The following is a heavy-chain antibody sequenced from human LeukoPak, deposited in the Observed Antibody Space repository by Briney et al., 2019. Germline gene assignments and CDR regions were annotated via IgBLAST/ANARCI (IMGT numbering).Heavy chain of an antibody. Sequence: GESLKISCMGSGYSFTSYWIAWVRQMPGKGLEWMGSISPADSDTRYSPSFQGQVTISADKSINTAYLQWSSLKASDTAMYYCARPAYCGSDCLAVWGQGTLVTVSS. CDR3: ARPAYCGSDCLAV. V-gene: IGHV5-51*01. J-gene: IGHJ4*02. CDR1: GYSFTSYW. CDR2: ISPADSDT. D-gene: IGHD2-21*02.